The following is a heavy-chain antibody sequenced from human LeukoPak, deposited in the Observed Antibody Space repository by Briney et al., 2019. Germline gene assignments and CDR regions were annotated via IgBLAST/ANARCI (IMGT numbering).Heavy chain of an antibody. Sequence: SETLSLTCTVSGGSISSGSYYWSWIRQPAGKGLEWIGRIYTSGSTNYNPSLKSRVTISVDTSKNQFSLKLSSVTAADTTVYYCAREITMVRGVMVRKYYYMDVWGKGTTVTISS. D-gene: IGHD3-10*01. J-gene: IGHJ6*03. V-gene: IGHV4-61*02. CDR1: GGSISSGSYY. CDR3: AREITMVRGVMVRKYYYMDV. CDR2: IYTSGST.